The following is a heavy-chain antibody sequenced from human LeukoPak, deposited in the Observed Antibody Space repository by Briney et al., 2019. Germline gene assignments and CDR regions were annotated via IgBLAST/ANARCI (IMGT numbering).Heavy chain of an antibody. D-gene: IGHD1-26*01. CDR3: ADSGTYSKAEYYFEY. CDR1: GGSISSGSYY. J-gene: IGHJ4*02. Sequence: PSQTLSLTCTVSGGSISSGSYYWSWIRQPAGKGLEWIGRIYTSGSTNYNPSLKSRVTISVDASRNQFSLKLSSVTPADTAVYFCADSGTYSKAEYYFEYWGQGSLVTVSS. V-gene: IGHV4-61*02. CDR2: IYTSGST.